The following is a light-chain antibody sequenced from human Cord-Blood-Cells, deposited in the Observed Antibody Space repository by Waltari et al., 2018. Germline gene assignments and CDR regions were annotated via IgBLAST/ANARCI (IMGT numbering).Light chain of an antibody. CDR3: CSYAGSSTLV. CDR1: SSDVGSYNL. V-gene: IGLV2-23*01. Sequence: QSALTQPASVSWSPGQSITISCTGTSSDVGSYNLVSWYQQHPGKPPKRMIYEGSKRPSGVSNRLSGSKSGNTASLTISGLQAEDEADYYCCSYAGSSTLVFGGGTKLTVL. J-gene: IGLJ2*01. CDR2: EGS.